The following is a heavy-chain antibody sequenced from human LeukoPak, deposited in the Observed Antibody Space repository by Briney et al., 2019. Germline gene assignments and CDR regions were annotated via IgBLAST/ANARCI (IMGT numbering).Heavy chain of an antibody. Sequence: SETLSLTCAVYGGSFSGYYWSWIRQPPGKGLEWIGEINHSGSTNYNPSLKSRVTISVDTSKNQFSLKLSSVTAADTAVYYCASSGGNIVVVTAGFDYWGQGTLVTVSS. V-gene: IGHV4-34*01. CDR3: ASSGGNIVVVTAGFDY. CDR1: GGSFSGYY. J-gene: IGHJ4*02. CDR2: INHSGST. D-gene: IGHD2-21*02.